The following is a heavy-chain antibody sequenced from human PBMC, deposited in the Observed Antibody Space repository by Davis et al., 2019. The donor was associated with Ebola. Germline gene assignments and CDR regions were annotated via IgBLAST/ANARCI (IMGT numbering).Heavy chain of an antibody. CDR2: ISYDGSNK. J-gene: IGHJ6*04. D-gene: IGHD5-18*01. CDR1: GFTFSSYG. Sequence: GESLKISCAASGFTFSSYGMHWVRQAPGKGLEWVAVISYDGSNKYYADSVKGRFTISRDNSKSTLYLQMNSLRAEDTAAYYCAKGDVDTAMVAYYYYGMDVWGKGTTVTVSS. V-gene: IGHV3-30*18. CDR3: AKGDVDTAMVAYYYYGMDV.